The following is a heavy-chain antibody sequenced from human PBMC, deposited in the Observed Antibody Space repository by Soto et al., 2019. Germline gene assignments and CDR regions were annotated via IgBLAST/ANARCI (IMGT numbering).Heavy chain of an antibody. CDR3: ARVLGAPPVTTGTFDY. D-gene: IGHD4-17*01. CDR1: GYTFTSYG. Sequence: QVQLVQSGAEVKKPGASVKVSCKASGYTFTSYGISWVRQAPGQGLEWMGWISPYNGNTNYAQKLQGRVTMTTDTSTSTAYRELRSLRSDDTAVYYCARVLGAPPVTTGTFDYWGQGTLVTVSS. J-gene: IGHJ4*02. CDR2: ISPYNGNT. V-gene: IGHV1-18*01.